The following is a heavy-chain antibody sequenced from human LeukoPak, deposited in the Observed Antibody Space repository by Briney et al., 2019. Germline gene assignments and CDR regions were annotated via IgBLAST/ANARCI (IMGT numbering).Heavy chain of an antibody. CDR3: AKGLERPRPIDY. D-gene: IGHD1-1*01. Sequence: PGGSLRLSCAASGFSFSSLAMSWVRQAPGEGLEWVSAISGAGGSTYYADSVKGRFTISRDNSKNTLYLQMNSLRAEDTAVYYCAKGLERPRPIDYWGQGTLVTVSS. CDR1: GFSFSSLA. J-gene: IGHJ4*02. V-gene: IGHV3-23*01. CDR2: ISGAGGST.